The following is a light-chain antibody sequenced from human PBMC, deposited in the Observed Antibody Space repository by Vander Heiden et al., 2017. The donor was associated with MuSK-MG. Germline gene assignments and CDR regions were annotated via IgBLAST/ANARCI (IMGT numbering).Light chain of an antibody. CDR2: LGS. Sequence: IVVPQSPLSLPVTPGEPASISCRSSQSLLHSNGYNYLAWYLQKPGQSPQLLIYLGSNRASGVPDRFRGSGSGTDFTLNISRLEAEDVGVYYCRQALQTPYIFGRGTQLEIK. CDR1: QSLLHSNGYNY. CDR3: RQALQTPYI. J-gene: IGKJ2*01. V-gene: IGKV2-28*01.